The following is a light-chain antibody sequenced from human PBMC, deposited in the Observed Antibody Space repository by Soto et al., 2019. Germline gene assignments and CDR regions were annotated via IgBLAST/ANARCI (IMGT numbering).Light chain of an antibody. J-gene: IGLJ2*01. CDR3: AAWDDSLSGVV. V-gene: IGLV1-47*01. CDR2: RNN. Sequence: QSVLTQPPSASGTPGQRVTISCSGSSSNIGSNYVSWYQQLPGTAPKLLIYRNNQRPSGVPDRFSGSKSGTSASLAISGLRSEDEADYYCAAWDDSLSGVVFGGGTKRTVL. CDR1: SSNIGSNY.